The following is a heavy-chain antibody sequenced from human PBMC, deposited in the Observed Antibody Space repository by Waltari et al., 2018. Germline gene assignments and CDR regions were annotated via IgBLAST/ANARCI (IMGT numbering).Heavy chain of an antibody. D-gene: IGHD4-4*01. V-gene: IGHV4-59*08. CDR3: ARTAPPYSNAAYGGWSDP. J-gene: IGHJ5*02. Sequence: QVQLQESGPGLVKPSETLSLTCTGSPGSSRPFYWSWIRLPPGKGLEWIGYIYHSGITSDNPSLKSRVTIGVDTSTNQFSLKMRSVTAADTAVYYCARTAPPYSNAAYGGWSDPWGQGTLVTISS. CDR2: IYHSGIT. CDR1: PGSSRPFY.